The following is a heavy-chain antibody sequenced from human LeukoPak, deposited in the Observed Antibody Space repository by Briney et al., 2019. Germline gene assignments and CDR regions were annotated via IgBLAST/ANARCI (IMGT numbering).Heavy chain of an antibody. J-gene: IGHJ2*01. D-gene: IGHD3-16*01. CDR3: ARLKLGAYFDL. CDR1: GGSISSYY. V-gene: IGHV4-59*08. Sequence: SSETLSLTCTVSGGSISSYYWSWIRQSPGKGLEWVGYVYNSGDTGKNPSLKSRVTILLDTSKNQCSLKLTSVSAADTAVYYCARLKLGAYFDLWGRGTLVTVSS. CDR2: VYNSGDT.